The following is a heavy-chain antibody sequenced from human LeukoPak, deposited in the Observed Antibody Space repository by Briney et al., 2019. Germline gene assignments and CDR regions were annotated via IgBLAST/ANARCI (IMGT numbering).Heavy chain of an antibody. Sequence: QPGGSLRLSCAASGFTFSSYGMPWVRQAPGKGLEWVAVISYDGSNKYYADSVKGRFTISRDNSKNTLYLQMNSLRAEDTAVYYCAKDRRYYDSSGAIWGQGTMVTVSS. CDR1: GFTFSSYG. V-gene: IGHV3-30*18. J-gene: IGHJ3*02. CDR3: AKDRRYYDSSGAI. D-gene: IGHD3-22*01. CDR2: ISYDGSNK.